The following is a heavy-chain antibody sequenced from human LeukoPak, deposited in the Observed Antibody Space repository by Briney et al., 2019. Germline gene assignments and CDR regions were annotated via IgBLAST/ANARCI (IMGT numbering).Heavy chain of an antibody. V-gene: IGHV3-7*01. D-gene: IGHD4-17*01. Sequence: GGSLRLSCAASGFTFSSYWMTWVRQAPGKGLEWVANINQHGSETYYVDSVKGRFTISRDNAKNSLYLQMNSLRAEDTAVYYCARGGYGDYGYYYYMDVWGKGTTVTISS. CDR2: INQHGSET. J-gene: IGHJ6*03. CDR3: ARGGYGDYGYYYYMDV. CDR1: GFTFSSYW.